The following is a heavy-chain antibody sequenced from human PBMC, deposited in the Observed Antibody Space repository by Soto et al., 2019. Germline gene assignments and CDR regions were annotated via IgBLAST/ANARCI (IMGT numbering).Heavy chain of an antibody. V-gene: IGHV1-3*01. CDR3: TREAVVAANWPDP. CDR1: GYTFVDYA. CDR2: MNPNTGNI. D-gene: IGHD3-22*01. Sequence: ASVKVSCKASGYTFVDYALHWVRQAPGQGLEWVGWMNPNTGNIKYSHKFEDRVSITRDTATSTAYMELRGLRPEDTAVYFCTREAVVAANWPDPWGQGTLVTVSS. J-gene: IGHJ5*02.